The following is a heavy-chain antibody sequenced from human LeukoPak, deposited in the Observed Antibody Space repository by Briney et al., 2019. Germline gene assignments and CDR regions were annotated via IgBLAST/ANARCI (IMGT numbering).Heavy chain of an antibody. J-gene: IGHJ4*02. D-gene: IGHD3-10*01. CDR2: ISGSGGST. CDR1: GFTFSSYA. Sequence: GGSLRLSCAVSGFTFSSYAMSWVRQAPGKGLEWVSAISGSGGSTYYADSVKGRFTISRDNSKNTLYLQMNSLRAEDTAAYYCAKDQTRGYFDYWGQGTLVTVSS. CDR3: AKDQTRGYFDY. V-gene: IGHV3-23*01.